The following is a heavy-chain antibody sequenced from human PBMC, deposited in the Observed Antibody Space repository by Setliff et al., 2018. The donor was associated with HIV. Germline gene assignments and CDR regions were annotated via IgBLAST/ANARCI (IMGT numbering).Heavy chain of an antibody. CDR1: DGSISNHY. D-gene: IGHD5-12*01. J-gene: IGHJ4*02. V-gene: IGHV4-59*11. CDR2: VDDTGSP. CDR3: ARESRSMHVAH. Sequence: SETLSLTCTVSDGSISNHYWSWIRQSPGKGLEWIGYVDDTGSPYYNPSLRSRLTISLDTSKNQFSLRLLSVTSADTAVYYCARESRSMHVAHWGQGTLVTVSS.